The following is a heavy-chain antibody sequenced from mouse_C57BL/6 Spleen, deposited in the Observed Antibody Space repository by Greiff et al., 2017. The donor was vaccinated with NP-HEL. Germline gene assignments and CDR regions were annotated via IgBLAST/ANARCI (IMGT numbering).Heavy chain of an antibody. V-gene: IGHV1-69*01. Sequence: QVQLQQPGAELVMPGASVKLSCKASGYTFTSYWMHWVKQRPGQGLEWIGEIDPSDSYTNYNQKFKGKSTLTVDKSSSTAYMQLSSLTSEDSAVYYCARFTPDGYFDVWGTGTTVTVSS. CDR3: ARFTPDGYFDV. J-gene: IGHJ1*03. CDR1: GYTFTSYW. CDR2: IDPSDSYT. D-gene: IGHD1-1*01.